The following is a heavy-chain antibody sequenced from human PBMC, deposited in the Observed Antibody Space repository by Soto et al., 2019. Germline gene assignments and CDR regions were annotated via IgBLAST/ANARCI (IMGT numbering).Heavy chain of an antibody. V-gene: IGHV1-18*01. CDR3: ARGRYGDY. CDR2: ISAHNGNT. J-gene: IGHJ4*02. D-gene: IGHD1-1*01. Sequence: QVHLVQSGAEVKKPGASVKVSCKGSGYDFTTYGITWVRQAPGQGLEWMAWISAHNGNTDYAQKLQGRVTVTRDTYTIRAYRELRSLRSDDTAVDYCARGRYGDYWGQGALVTVSS. CDR1: GYDFTTYG.